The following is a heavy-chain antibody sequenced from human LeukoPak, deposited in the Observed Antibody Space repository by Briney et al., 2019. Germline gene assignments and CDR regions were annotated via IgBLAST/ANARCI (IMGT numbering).Heavy chain of an antibody. D-gene: IGHD3-22*01. J-gene: IGHJ4*02. Sequence: GGSLRLSCAASGFTFSSYGMHWVRQAPGKGLEWVAAIWYEGSNKYYADSVKGRFTISRDNSKISLYLQMNSLRAEDTAVYYCAREVGSYYYDSSGYYLEGYFDYWGQGTLVTVSS. CDR2: IWYEGSNK. CDR1: GFTFSSYG. V-gene: IGHV3-33*01. CDR3: AREVGSYYYDSSGYYLEGYFDY.